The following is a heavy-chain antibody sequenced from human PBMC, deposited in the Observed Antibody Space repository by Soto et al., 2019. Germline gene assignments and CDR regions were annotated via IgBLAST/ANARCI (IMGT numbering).Heavy chain of an antibody. V-gene: IGHV1-24*01. D-gene: IGHD3-3*01. J-gene: IGHJ4*02. CDR2: FDPEDGET. CDR3: AVLRIKDFWSGYYTDY. CDR1: GYTLTELS. Sequence: ASVKVSCKVSGYTLTELSMHWVRQAPGKGLEWMGGFDPEDGETIYAQKFQGRVTMTEDTSTDTAYMELSSLRSEDTAVYYCAVLRIKDFWSGYYTDYWGQGTLVTVSS.